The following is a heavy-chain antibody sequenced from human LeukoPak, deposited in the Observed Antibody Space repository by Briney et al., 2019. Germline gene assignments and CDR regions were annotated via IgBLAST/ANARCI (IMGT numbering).Heavy chain of an antibody. CDR1: GFTFSSYS. CDR3: ARSGDYYDSSGPPDYYGMDV. V-gene: IGHV3-21*01. D-gene: IGHD3-22*01. CDR2: ISSSSSYI. J-gene: IGHJ6*02. Sequence: PGGSLRLSCAASGFTFSSYSMNWVRQAPGKGLEWVSSISSSSSYIYYADSVKGRFTISRDNAKNSLYLQMNSLRAEDTAVYYCARSGDYYDSSGPPDYYGMDVWGQGTTVTVSS.